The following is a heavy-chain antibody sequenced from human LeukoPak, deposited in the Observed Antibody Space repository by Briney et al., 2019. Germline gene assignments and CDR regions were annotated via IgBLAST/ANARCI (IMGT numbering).Heavy chain of an antibody. D-gene: IGHD5-24*01. V-gene: IGHV3-21*01. CDR2: ISSSSAYL. Sequence: PGGSLRLSCAASGFILSNYDMHWVRQAPGKGLEWVSAISSSSAYLYYADSVKGRFTTSRDNDESSLFLQLSSLRAEDTDVYFCARGEEKATITGLDSWGQGTLVTVSS. CDR1: GFILSNYD. CDR3: ARGEEKATITGLDS. J-gene: IGHJ4*02.